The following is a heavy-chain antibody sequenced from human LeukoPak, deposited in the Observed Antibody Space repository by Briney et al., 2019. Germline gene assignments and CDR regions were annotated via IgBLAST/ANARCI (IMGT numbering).Heavy chain of an antibody. CDR2: IKGDGSEK. V-gene: IGHV3-7*01. CDR1: GFTFSSYW. Sequence: GGSLRLSCAASGFTFSSYWMTWVRQAPGKGLEWVGNIKGDGSEKYYVDSVKGRFTISRDNAKNSLYLQMNSLRAEDTAVYYCANAPWYYDILTGYFYNWGQGTLVTVSS. CDR3: ANAPWYYDILTGYFYN. J-gene: IGHJ4*02. D-gene: IGHD3-9*01.